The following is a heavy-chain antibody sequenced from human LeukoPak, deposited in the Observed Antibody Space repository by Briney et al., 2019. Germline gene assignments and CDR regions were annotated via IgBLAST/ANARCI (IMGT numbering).Heavy chain of an antibody. CDR3: AKEFSGGWSFDY. J-gene: IGHJ4*02. CDR2: LSDSGGDT. D-gene: IGHD6-19*01. CDR1: GFAVNWKY. Sequence: GGSLRLSCAASGFAVNWKYMSWVRQAPGEGLEWVSGLSDSGGDTIYADSVKGRFTISRDNSKNTLFLQMNSLRAEDTAVYYCAKEFSGGWSFDYWGQGILVTVSS. V-gene: IGHV3-23*01.